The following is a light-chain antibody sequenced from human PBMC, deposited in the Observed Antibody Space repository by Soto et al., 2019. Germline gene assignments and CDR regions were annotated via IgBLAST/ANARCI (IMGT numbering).Light chain of an antibody. J-gene: IGLJ7*01. CDR2: DTS. Sequence: QTVVTQEPSLTVSPGGTVTLTCGSSTGAVTSGHYPYWFQQKPGQAPRTLIYDTSNKHSWTPARFSGSLLGGKAALTLSGAQPEDEADHYCLLSDSGGRPVFGGGIQLTVL. CDR3: LLSDSGGRPV. CDR1: TGAVTSGHY. V-gene: IGLV7-46*01.